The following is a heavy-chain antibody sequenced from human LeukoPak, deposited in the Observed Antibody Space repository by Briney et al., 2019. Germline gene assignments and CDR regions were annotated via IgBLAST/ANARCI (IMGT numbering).Heavy chain of an antibody. CDR2: ISGSGGST. CDR3: AKDPYVSELTNWFDP. J-gene: IGHJ5*02. CDR1: GFTFSSYA. Sequence: GGSLRLSCAASGFTFSSYAMSRVRQAPGKGLEWVSAISGSGGSTYYADSVKGRFTISRDNSKNTLYLQMNSLRAEDTAVYYCAKDPYVSELTNWFDPWGQGTLVTVSS. D-gene: IGHD1-7*01. V-gene: IGHV3-23*01.